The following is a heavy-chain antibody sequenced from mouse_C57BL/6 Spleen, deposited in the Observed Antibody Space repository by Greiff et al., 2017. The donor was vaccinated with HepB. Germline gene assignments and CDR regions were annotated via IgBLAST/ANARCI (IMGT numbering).Heavy chain of an antibody. D-gene: IGHD1-1*01. J-gene: IGHJ2*01. CDR1: GYTFTSYG. V-gene: IGHV1-81*01. Sequence: QVQLQQSGAELARPGASVKLSCKASGYTFTSYGISWVKQRTGQGLEWIGEIYPRSGNTYYNEKFKGKATLTADKSSSTAYMELRSLTSEDSAVYFCARGLHYYGSSFYYFDYWGQGTTLTVSS. CDR2: IYPRSGNT. CDR3: ARGLHYYGSSFYYFDY.